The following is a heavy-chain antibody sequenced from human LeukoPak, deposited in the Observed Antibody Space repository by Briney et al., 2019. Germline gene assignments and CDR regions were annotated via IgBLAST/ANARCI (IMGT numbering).Heavy chain of an antibody. V-gene: IGHV4-39*01. CDR3: ARHRGWSYFDY. D-gene: IGHD6-19*01. CDR1: GGSINSSNYC. CDR2: IYSSVST. J-gene: IGHJ4*02. Sequence: SETLSLTCTVSGGSINSSNYCWGWIRQPPGKGLEWIGSIYSSVSTYYNPSLKSRVTISVDTSKNQFSLRLTSVTAADTAVYFCARHRGWSYFDYWGQGTLVTVSS.